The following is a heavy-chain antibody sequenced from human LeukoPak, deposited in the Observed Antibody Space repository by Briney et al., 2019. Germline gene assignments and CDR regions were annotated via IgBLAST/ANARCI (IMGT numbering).Heavy chain of an antibody. CDR2: ISSSGSTI. CDR3: ARRDYDFDY. Sequence: PGGSLRLSCAASGFTFSSYEMNWVRQAPGKGLEWVSYISSSGSTIYYADSVKGRFTISRDNAKNSLYLHMNSLRAEDTAVYYCARRDYDFDYWGQGTLVTVSS. D-gene: IGHD3-16*01. CDR1: GFTFSSYE. V-gene: IGHV3-48*03. J-gene: IGHJ4*02.